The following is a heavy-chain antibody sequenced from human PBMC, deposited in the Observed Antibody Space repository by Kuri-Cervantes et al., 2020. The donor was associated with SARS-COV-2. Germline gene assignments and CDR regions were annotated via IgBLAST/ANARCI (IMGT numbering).Heavy chain of an antibody. Sequence: GESLKISCAVSGLTFSSYAMHWVRQAPGKGLEWVAVIPYDGSTEYYADSVKGRFTISRDNSKNTLFLQMNSLRAEDTAVYYCANPITMVRGVIMGLDYWGQGTLVTVSS. CDR1: GLTFSSYA. CDR3: ANPITMVRGVIMGLDY. D-gene: IGHD3-10*01. J-gene: IGHJ4*02. V-gene: IGHV3-30-3*01. CDR2: IPYDGSTE.